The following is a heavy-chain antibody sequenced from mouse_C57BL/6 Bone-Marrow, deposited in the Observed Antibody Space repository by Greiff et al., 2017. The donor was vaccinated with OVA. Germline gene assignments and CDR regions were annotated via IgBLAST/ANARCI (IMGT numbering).Heavy chain of an antibody. CDR3: ARYTVTGGEDYFDY. J-gene: IGHJ2*01. Sequence: EVNLVESGGGLVQPGGSLSLSCAASGFTFTDYYMSWVRQPPGKALEWLGFIRNKANGYTTEYSASVKGRFTISRDNSQSILYLQMNALRAEDSATYYCARYTVTGGEDYFDYWGQGTTLTVSS. D-gene: IGHD2-2*01. V-gene: IGHV7-3*01. CDR2: IRNKANGYTT. CDR1: GFTFTDYY.